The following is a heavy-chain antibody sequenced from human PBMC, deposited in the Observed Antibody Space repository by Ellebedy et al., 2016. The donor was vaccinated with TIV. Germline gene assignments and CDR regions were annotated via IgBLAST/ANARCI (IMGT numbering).Heavy chain of an antibody. CDR3: ARWFGELLYVRWFDP. CDR2: IYYSGST. D-gene: IGHD3-10*01. Sequence: SETLSLTCTVSGDSISSSSTYWGWIRQPPGKGLEWIGSIYYSGSTYYNPSLKSRVTISVDTSKSQFSLKLSSVTAADTAVYYCARWFGELLYVRWFDPWGQGTLVTVSS. V-gene: IGHV4-39*01. CDR1: GDSISSSSTY. J-gene: IGHJ5*02.